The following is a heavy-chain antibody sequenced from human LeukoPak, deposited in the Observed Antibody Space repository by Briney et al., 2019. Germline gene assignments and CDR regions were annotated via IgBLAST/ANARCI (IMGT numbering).Heavy chain of an antibody. Sequence: GGSLRLSCSGSGFTFGGYGMHWFRQTPGKGLEWVAVIAYDGSRAFYADSVKGRFTISRDNSKNTMSVQMDDLRAEDTAVYYCTRYNNDHFDYWGQGTLVTVSS. CDR3: TRYNNDHFDY. J-gene: IGHJ4*02. CDR2: IAYDGSRA. V-gene: IGHV3-33*01. CDR1: GFTFGGYG. D-gene: IGHD1-14*01.